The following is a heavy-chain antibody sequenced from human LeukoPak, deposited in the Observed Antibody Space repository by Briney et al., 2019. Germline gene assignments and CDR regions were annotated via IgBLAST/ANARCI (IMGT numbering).Heavy chain of an antibody. V-gene: IGHV3-21*01. CDR3: ARELLTYSNHKLGHYMDV. Sequence: GGSLRLSCAASGFTFSSYWMSWVRQAPGKGLEWVSCISSSSSYIYYADSVKGRFTISRENAKNSLYLQMNSLRAEDTALYFCARELLTYSNHKLGHYMDVWGKGTTVAVSS. CDR2: ISSSSSYI. J-gene: IGHJ6*03. CDR1: GFTFSSYW. D-gene: IGHD4-11*01.